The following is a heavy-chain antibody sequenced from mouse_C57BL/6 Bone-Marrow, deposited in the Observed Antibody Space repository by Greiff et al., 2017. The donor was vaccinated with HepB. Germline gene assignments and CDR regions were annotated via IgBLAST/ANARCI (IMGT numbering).Heavy chain of an antibody. D-gene: IGHD1-1*01. V-gene: IGHV6-6*01. CDR1: GFTFSDAW. CDR2: IRNKANNHAT. CDR3: TRRGFYYGSSYGY. Sequence: EVQLVESGGGLVQPGGSMKLSCAASGFTFSDAWMDWVRQSPEKGLEWVAEIRNKANNHATYYAESVKGRFTISRDDSKSSVYLQMNSLRAEDTGIYYCTRRGFYYGSSYGYWGQGTTLTVSS. J-gene: IGHJ2*01.